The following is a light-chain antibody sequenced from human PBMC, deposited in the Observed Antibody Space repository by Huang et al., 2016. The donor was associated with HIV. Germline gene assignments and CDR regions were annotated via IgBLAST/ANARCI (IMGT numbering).Light chain of an antibody. J-gene: IGKJ4*01. Sequence: DVVLTQSPLSLPVSLGQPAAISCRSSQGLVYGDGNTYLNWFHQRPGQSPRRLIDKVSKRDAGVPDRFSGSGSGTDFTLKVSRVEAEDVGVYYCMQGTHWPPTFGGGTKVEIK. CDR2: KVS. CDR3: MQGTHWPPT. CDR1: QGLVYGDGNTY. V-gene: IGKV2-30*01.